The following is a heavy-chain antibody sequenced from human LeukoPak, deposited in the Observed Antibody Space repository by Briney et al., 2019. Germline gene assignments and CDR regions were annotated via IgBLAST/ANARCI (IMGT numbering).Heavy chain of an antibody. CDR2: INPSGGST. D-gene: IGHD3-22*01. V-gene: IGHV1-46*01. CDR1: GYTFTSYY. J-gene: IGHJ6*03. Sequence: ASVKVSCKASGYTFTSYYMHWVRQAPGQGLEWMGIINPSGGSTSYAQKFQGRVTMTRDMSTSTVYMELSSLRSEDTPVYYCARGTMIVVVITGAHMDVWGKGTTVTVSS. CDR3: ARGTMIVVVITGAHMDV.